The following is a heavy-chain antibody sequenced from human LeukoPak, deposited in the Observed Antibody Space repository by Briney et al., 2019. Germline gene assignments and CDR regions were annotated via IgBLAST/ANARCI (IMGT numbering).Heavy chain of an antibody. CDR1: GDSISSVTYY. D-gene: IGHD4-23*01. Sequence: SETLSLTCTVSGDSISSVTYYWGWIRQPPGKGLEWIGSIYYSGSTYYNPSLKSRVTISVDTSKNQFSLKLSSVTAADTAVYYCARDWVVIPNFDYWGQGTLVTVSS. V-gene: IGHV4-39*07. J-gene: IGHJ4*02. CDR2: IYYSGST. CDR3: ARDWVVIPNFDY.